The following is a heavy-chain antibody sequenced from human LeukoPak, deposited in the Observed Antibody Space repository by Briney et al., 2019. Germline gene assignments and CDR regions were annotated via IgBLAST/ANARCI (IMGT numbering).Heavy chain of an antibody. V-gene: IGHV1-69*04. J-gene: IGHJ4*02. CDR3: ARELIDRGSSFDS. CDR2: IIPILGIA. Sequence: SVKVSCKASGGTFSSYAISWVRQAPGQGLEWMGRIIPILGIANYAQKFQGRVTITRDTSASTAYMELSSLRSEDTAVYYCARELIDRGSSFDSWDQGTLVTVSS. CDR1: GGTFSSYA.